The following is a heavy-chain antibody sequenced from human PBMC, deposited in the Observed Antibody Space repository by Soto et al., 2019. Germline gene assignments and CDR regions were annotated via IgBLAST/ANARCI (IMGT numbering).Heavy chain of an antibody. V-gene: IGHV4-39*01. Sequence: QLQESGPGLVKPSETLSLTCTVSGGSISSNTYYWGWIRQPPGKGLEWIGNSYYSGSTYYNPSLKSRVTLSVDTSKNQWYLQLNSVTAADTAVYYCVRLSTYYHGVDVWGQGTTVTVS. CDR1: GGSISSNTYY. CDR2: SYYSGST. CDR3: VRLSTYYHGVDV. J-gene: IGHJ6*02. D-gene: IGHD3-16*02.